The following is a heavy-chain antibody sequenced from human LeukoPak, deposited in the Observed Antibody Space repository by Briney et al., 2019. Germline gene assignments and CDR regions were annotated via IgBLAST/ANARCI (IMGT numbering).Heavy chain of an antibody. CDR3: ARAGKYYYGSYWFDP. Sequence: PSETLSLTCAVYGGSFSGYYWSWVRQPPGKGLEWIGEIYHSGSTNYNPSLKSRVTISVDKSKNQFSLKLSSVTAADTAVYYCARAGKYYYGSYWFDPWGQGTLVTVSS. CDR1: GGSFSGYY. V-gene: IGHV4-34*01. D-gene: IGHD3-10*01. J-gene: IGHJ5*02. CDR2: IYHSGST.